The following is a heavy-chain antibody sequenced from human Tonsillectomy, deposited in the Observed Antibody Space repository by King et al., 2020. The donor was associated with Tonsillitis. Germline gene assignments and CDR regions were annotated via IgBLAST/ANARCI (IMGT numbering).Heavy chain of an antibody. CDR3: ARTITGYDAFDI. D-gene: IGHD1-20*01. J-gene: IGHJ3*02. CDR2: MYYIGST. CDR1: GGSISSSSYY. Sequence: QLQESGPGLVKPSETLSLTRSVTGGSISSSSYYWGWIRQPPGKGLEWIGNMYYIGSTYYNPSLKSRVTISVETSKNQFSLKLTSVTAADTAIYYCARTITGYDAFDIWGQGTVVTVSS. V-gene: IGHV4-39*07.